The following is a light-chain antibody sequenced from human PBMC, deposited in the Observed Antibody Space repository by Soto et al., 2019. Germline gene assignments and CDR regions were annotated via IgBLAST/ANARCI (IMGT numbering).Light chain of an antibody. J-gene: IGLJ2*01. Sequence: QSVLTQPASVSGSPGQSITISCTGTSSDVGTYKFVSWYQQHPGQAPKLMIYEVSERPSGISNRFSGSKSGNTASLTISGLQTQDEADYYCSSHATDYVLFGGGTKLPVL. CDR1: SSDVGTYKF. V-gene: IGLV2-23*02. CDR3: SSHATDYVL. CDR2: EVS.